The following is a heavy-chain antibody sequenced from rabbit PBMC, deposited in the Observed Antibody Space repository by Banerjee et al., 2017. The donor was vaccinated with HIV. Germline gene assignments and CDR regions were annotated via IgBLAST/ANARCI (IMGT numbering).Heavy chain of an antibody. CDR1: GFSLSNNYV. V-gene: IGHV1S45*01. D-gene: IGHD6-1*01. J-gene: IGHJ2*01. Sequence: QEQLVESGGGLVQPEGSLTLTCTASGFSLSNNYVMCWVRQAPGKGLEWIGCIYTGSGSTYYATWAKGRFTISKTSSTTVTLQMTSLTAADTATYFCARDSDGFAFDPWGQGTLVTVS. CDR3: ARDSDGFAFDP. CDR2: IYTGSGST.